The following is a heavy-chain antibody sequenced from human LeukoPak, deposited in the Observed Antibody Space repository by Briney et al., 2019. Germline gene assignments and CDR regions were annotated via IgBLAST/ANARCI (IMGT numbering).Heavy chain of an antibody. V-gene: IGHV1-2*04. J-gene: IGHJ4*02. CDR3: AREHSDLSFDY. Sequence: GRSLRLSCAASGFTFSSYGMHWVRQAPGQGLEWMGWINPNSGGTNYAQKFQGWVTVTRDTSISTAYMELSRLRSDDTAVYYCAREHSDLSFDYWGQGTLVTVSS. D-gene: IGHD5-18*01. CDR2: INPNSGGT. CDR1: GFTFSSYG.